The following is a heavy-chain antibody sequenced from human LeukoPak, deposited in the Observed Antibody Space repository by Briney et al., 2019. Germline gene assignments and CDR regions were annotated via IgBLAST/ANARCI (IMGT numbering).Heavy chain of an antibody. J-gene: IGHJ4*01. CDR2: LSGSGITT. CDR3: AKGIYSSGWSYFDY. Sequence: GGSLRLSCAAPGFTFSNSAMSWVCQAPGRGLEWVSTLSGSGITTYYADSVKGRFTISRDNSKNTLYLQMNSLRADDTAVYYCAKGIYSSGWSYFDYWGHGTLVTVSS. D-gene: IGHD6-19*01. CDR1: GFTFSNSA. V-gene: IGHV3-23*01.